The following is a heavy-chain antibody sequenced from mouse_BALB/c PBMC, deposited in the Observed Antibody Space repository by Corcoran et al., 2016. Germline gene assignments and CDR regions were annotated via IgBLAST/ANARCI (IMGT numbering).Heavy chain of an antibody. CDR3: ARVGDYDLYAMDY. J-gene: IGHJ4*01. Sequence: DVQLQESGPGLVKPSQSLSLTCSVTGYSITSGYYWNWIRQFPGNKLEWMGYISYDGSNNYNPSLKNRISITRDTSKNQFFLKLNSVTTEDTATYYCARVGDYDLYAMDYWGQGTSVTVSS. CDR2: ISYDGSN. CDR1: GYSITSGYY. D-gene: IGHD2-4*01. V-gene: IGHV3-6*02.